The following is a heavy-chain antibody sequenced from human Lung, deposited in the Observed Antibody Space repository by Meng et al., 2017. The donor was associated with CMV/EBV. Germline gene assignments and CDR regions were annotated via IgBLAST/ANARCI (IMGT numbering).Heavy chain of an antibody. Sequence: QVQLQEAGPGLGEPSGTLSLTCAVSGDSITNHNWWAWVRQPPGKGLEWIGEIPHRGSSAYNPSLKSRVSMSIDKSKNQFSLKLTSVTAADTAVYHCLRGSGSSVWGQGTLVTVSS. CDR3: LRGSGSSV. CDR2: IPHRGSS. CDR1: GDSITNHNW. J-gene: IGHJ1*01. V-gene: IGHV4-4*02. D-gene: IGHD3-10*01.